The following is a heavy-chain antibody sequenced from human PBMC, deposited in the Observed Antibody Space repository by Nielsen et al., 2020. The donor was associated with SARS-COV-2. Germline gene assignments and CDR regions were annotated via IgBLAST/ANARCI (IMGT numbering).Heavy chain of an antibody. J-gene: IGHJ3*02. CDR1: GFTFSSYA. D-gene: IGHD4-11*01. Sequence: GESLKISYAASGFTFSSYAMSWVRQAPGKGLEWVSAISGSGGSTYYADSVKGRFTISRDNSKNTLYLQMNSLRAEDTAVYYCAKGYSNPGVKNDAFDIWGQGTMVTVSS. V-gene: IGHV3-23*01. CDR2: ISGSGGST. CDR3: AKGYSNPGVKNDAFDI.